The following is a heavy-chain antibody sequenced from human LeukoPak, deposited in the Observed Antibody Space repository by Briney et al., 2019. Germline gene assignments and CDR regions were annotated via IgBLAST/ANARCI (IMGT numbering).Heavy chain of an antibody. CDR2: ISGSGGST. CDR3: CYYYYGMDV. Sequence: GGSLRLSCAASGFTFSSYAMSWVRQAPGKGLEWVSVISGSGGSTYYADSVKGRFTISRDNSKNTLYLQMNSLRAEDTAVYYSCYYYYGMDVWGQGTTVTVSS. V-gene: IGHV3-23*01. CDR1: GFTFSSYA. J-gene: IGHJ6*02.